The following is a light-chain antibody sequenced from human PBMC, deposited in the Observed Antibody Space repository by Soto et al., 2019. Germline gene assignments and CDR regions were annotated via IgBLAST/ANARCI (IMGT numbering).Light chain of an antibody. CDR1: QSVSSSY. J-gene: IGKJ3*01. CDR2: GAS. Sequence: EIVLTQSPGTLSLSPGERATLSCRASQSVSSSYLAWYQQKPGQAPRLLIYGASSRATGIPDRFSGSGSGTDFTLTISRLEPEDFAVYYCQQYCSSPPFTVGLGTKVDIK. V-gene: IGKV3-20*01. CDR3: QQYCSSPPFT.